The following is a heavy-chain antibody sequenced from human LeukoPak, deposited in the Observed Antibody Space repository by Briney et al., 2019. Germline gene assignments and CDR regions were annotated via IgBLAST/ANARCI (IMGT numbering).Heavy chain of an antibody. CDR3: ASGCSNYDSRGYCFEH. J-gene: IGHJ4*02. D-gene: IGHD3-22*01. CDR1: GFTFSHYA. CDR2: ISYDGSNK. Sequence: PGGSLRLSCAASGFTFSHYAIHWVRQAPGKGLEWVAVISYDGSNKLYADSVKGRFTLSRDNSKNTLSLQMNSLRAEDTAVYYCASGCSNYDSRGYCFEHWGQGTLVTVSS. V-gene: IGHV3-30-3*01.